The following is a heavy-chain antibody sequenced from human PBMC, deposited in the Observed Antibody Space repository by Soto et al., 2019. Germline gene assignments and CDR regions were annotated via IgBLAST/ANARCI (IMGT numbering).Heavy chain of an antibody. D-gene: IGHD3-9*01. V-gene: IGHV2-5*02. CDR1: GFSLSTHTVC. Sequence: QITFKESGPTLVKPTKTLTLTCTFSGFSLSTHTVCVAWIRQPPGKALEWLALIYWDEDKRYSPSLKSMLTITQDRSKNQVVLTMTNMDPVDTATYYCAHIVPFDYRGYNFEFWGQGILVTVSS. CDR3: AHIVPFDYRGYNFEF. CDR2: IYWDEDK. J-gene: IGHJ4*02.